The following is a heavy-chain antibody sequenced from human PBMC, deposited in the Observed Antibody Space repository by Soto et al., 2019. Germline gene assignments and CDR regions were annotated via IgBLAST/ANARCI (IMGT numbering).Heavy chain of an antibody. CDR3: ARDLLPAAISLYGMDV. Sequence: GLECMGGNNPNSDATSYAQKLKGRATTTRDTSINAAYMELSRLRSDDTAVYYCARDLLPAAISLYGMDVWGQGTTVTVSS. D-gene: IGHD2-2*01. V-gene: IGHV1-2*02. J-gene: IGHJ6*02. CDR2: NNPNSDAT.